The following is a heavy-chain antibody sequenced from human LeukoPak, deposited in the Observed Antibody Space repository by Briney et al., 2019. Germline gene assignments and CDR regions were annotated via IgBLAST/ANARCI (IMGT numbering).Heavy chain of an antibody. Sequence: GGSLRLSCAASGFTFSTYWMHWVRQAPGKGLVWVSRINPDGTTTSYADSVKGRFTISRDNAKDTVYLQMNSLRGEDTGVYYCTRDGIGPHDYWGQGTLVTVSS. V-gene: IGHV3-74*01. CDR1: GFTFSTYW. CDR3: TRDGIGPHDY. CDR2: INPDGTTT. J-gene: IGHJ4*02.